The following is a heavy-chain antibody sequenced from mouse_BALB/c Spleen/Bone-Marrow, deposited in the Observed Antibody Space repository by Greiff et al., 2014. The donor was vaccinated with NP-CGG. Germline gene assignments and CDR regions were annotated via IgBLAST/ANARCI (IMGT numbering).Heavy chain of an antibody. CDR2: SRNKAKYYTT. D-gene: IGHD2-10*02. J-gene: IGHJ3*01. Sequence: EVMLVESGGGLVQPGDSLRLSCATSGFTFSDFYMEWVRQPPGKRLEWIATSRNKAKYYTTEYSASVKGRFIVSRDTSQSVLYLQMNALRAEDTVIYYCARDVGYGNYFVYWGQGTLVTVSA. V-gene: IGHV7-1*02. CDR1: GFTFSDFY. CDR3: ARDVGYGNYFVY.